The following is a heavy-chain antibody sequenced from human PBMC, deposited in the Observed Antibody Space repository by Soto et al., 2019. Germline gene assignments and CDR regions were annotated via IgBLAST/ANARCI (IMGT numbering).Heavy chain of an antibody. CDR3: VTVYYEPRYCSSTSCYIVYNWLYP. J-gene: IGHJ5*02. V-gene: IGHV1-46*01. Sequence: ASVKVSCNASAYTFTSYYMHLVRHAPGQGLELMGIINLSGGSTSYAKKFQGRVTMTRDRSTSTVYMEVSRLRSGDKAVYYCVTVYYEPRYCSSTSCYIVYNWLYPWGSG. CDR2: INLSGGST. D-gene: IGHD2-2*02. CDR1: AYTFTSYY.